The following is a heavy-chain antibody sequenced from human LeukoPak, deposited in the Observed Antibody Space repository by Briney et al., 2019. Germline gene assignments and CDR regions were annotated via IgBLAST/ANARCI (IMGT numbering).Heavy chain of an antibody. Sequence: SVKVSCKASGGTFSTYAISWVRQAPGQGLEWRGGLIPIFGTPNYAQNFQGRVTITADESTSTAYMELSSLRYDDSAVYCCARESSSGYGTGNWFDPWGQGTLVTVSS. V-gene: IGHV1-69*13. D-gene: IGHD5-12*01. CDR3: ARESSSGYGTGNWFDP. CDR2: LIPIFGTP. J-gene: IGHJ5*02. CDR1: GGTFSTYA.